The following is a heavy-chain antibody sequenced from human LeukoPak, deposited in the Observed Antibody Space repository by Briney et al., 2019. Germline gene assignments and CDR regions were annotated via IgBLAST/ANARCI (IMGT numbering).Heavy chain of an antibody. CDR2: ISAYNGNT. D-gene: IGHD6-13*01. Sequence: GASVTVSCTASGYTFTSYGISWVRQAPGQGLEWMGWISAYNGNTNYAQKLQGRVTMTTDTSTSTAYMELRSLRSDDTAVYYCARDLGIAAAEGIDYWGQGTLVTVSS. CDR1: GYTFTSYG. V-gene: IGHV1-18*01. CDR3: ARDLGIAAAEGIDY. J-gene: IGHJ4*02.